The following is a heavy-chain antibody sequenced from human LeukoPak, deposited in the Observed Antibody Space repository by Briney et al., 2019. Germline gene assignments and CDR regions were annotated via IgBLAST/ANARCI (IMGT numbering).Heavy chain of an antibody. J-gene: IGHJ6*03. D-gene: IGHD2-8*01. CDR2: INHSGST. CDR1: GGSFSGYY. V-gene: IGHV4-34*01. Sequence: PSETLSLTCAVYGGSFSGYYWSWIRQPPGKGLEWIGEINHSGSTNYNPSLKSRVTISVDTSKNQFSLKLSSVTAADTAVYYCARVDIVLMVYAYPHYHYYMDVWGKGTTVTVSS. CDR3: ARVDIVLMVYAYPHYHYYMDV.